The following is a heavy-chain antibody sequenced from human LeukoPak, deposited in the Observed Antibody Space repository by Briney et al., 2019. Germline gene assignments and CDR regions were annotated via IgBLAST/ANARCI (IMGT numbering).Heavy chain of an antibody. Sequence: GGSLRLSCAASGFTFSRHWMYWVRQPPGKGLVWVSQVSGDGSYPNYADSVKGRFTISRDNAKNTLYLQRNSLSAEDTAVYFCARGGLPNALDYWGQGTLVTVSS. CDR2: VSGDGSYP. D-gene: IGHD5-18*01. V-gene: IGHV3-74*01. J-gene: IGHJ4*02. CDR3: ARGGLPNALDY. CDR1: GFTFSRHW.